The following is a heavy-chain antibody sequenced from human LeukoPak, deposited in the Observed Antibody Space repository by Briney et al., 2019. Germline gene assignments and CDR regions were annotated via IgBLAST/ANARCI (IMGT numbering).Heavy chain of an antibody. J-gene: IGHJ4*02. Sequence: PGGSLRLSCAASGFTFSSYSMNWVRQAPGKGLEWVSYISSSSSTIYYADSVKGRFTISRDNAKNSLYLQMNSLRAEDTAIYYCAKDQGDCSSTSCYAGFDYWGQGTLVTVSS. CDR2: ISSSSSTI. V-gene: IGHV3-48*01. CDR1: GFTFSSYS. CDR3: AKDQGDCSSTSCYAGFDY. D-gene: IGHD2-2*01.